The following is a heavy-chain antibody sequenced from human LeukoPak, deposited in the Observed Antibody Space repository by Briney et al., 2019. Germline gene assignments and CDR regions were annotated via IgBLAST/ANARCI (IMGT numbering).Heavy chain of an antibody. J-gene: IGHJ5*02. D-gene: IGHD5-18*01. CDR1: GYTFTGYY. Sequence: GASVKVSCKASGYTFTGYYMHWVRQAPGQGLEWMGWINPNSGGTNYAQKFQGWVTMTRDTSINTAYMELSRLRSDDTAVYYCARSGDTAMVTDWFDPWGQGTLVTVSS. CDR3: ARSGDTAMVTDWFDP. CDR2: INPNSGGT. V-gene: IGHV1-2*04.